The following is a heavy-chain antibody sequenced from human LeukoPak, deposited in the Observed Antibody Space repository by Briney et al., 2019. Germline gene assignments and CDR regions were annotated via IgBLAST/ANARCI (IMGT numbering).Heavy chain of an antibody. CDR3: ARGGTYSGYVLDRPDAFDI. CDR1: GYTFTGYY. V-gene: IGHV1-2*02. CDR2: INPNSGGT. D-gene: IGHD5-12*01. Sequence: GASVKVSCKASGYTFTGYYMHWVRQAPGQGLEWMGWINPNSGGTNYAQKFQGRVTMTRNTSISTAYMELSSLRSEDTAVYYCARGGTYSGYVLDRPDAFDIWGQGTMVTVSS. J-gene: IGHJ3*02.